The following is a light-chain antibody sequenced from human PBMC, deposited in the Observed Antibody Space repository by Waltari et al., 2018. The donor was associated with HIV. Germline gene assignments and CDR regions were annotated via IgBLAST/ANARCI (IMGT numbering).Light chain of an antibody. J-gene: IGKJ1*01. CDR2: GAF. CDR3: QQYDYWPPWT. CDR1: QSVRTK. Sequence: VMTQSPATLSVSPGDRTTLSCRASQSVRTKLAWYQQKPGQPPRLLIYGAFTRATGIAARFSGSGSGTEFTLTINSLQSEDYAVYYCQQYDYWPPWTFGQGTKVEMK. V-gene: IGKV3-15*01.